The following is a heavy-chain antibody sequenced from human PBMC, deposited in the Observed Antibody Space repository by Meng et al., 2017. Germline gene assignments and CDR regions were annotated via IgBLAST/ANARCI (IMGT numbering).Heavy chain of an antibody. Sequence: VQLVQPGAEGRKPGSSVTVSRKPSGGTCSCYAISWVRQAPGQGLEWMGGIIPIFGTANYAQKFQGRVTITADETTSTAYMELSSLRSEDTAVYYCARDDYSNYLPFDYWGQGTLVTVSS. CDR2: IIPIFGTA. CDR3: ARDDYSNYLPFDY. CDR1: GGTCSCYA. V-gene: IGHV1-69*01. D-gene: IGHD4-11*01. J-gene: IGHJ4*02.